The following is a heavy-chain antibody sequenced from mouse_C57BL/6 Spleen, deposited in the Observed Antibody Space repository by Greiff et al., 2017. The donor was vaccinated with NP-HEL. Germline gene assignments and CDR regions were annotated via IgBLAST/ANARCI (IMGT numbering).Heavy chain of an antibody. CDR2: IYPGSGNT. D-gene: IGHD2-4*01. Sequence: VKLVESGAELVRPGASVKLSCKASGYTFTDYYINWVKQRPGQGLEWIARIYPGSGNTYYNEKFKGKATLTAEKSSSTAYMQLSSLTSEDSAVYFCARWGLRRTSYAMDYWGQGTSVTVSS. J-gene: IGHJ4*01. CDR3: ARWGLRRTSYAMDY. V-gene: IGHV1-76*01. CDR1: GYTFTDYY.